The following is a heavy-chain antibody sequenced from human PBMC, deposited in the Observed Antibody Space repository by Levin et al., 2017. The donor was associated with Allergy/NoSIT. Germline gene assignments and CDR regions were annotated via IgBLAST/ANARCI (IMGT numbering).Heavy chain of an antibody. CDR1: GYTFTSYY. CDR2: INPSDGSI. J-gene: IGHJ6*03. D-gene: IGHD2-21*02. Sequence: GESLKISCKASGYTFTSYYMHWVRQAPGQGLEWMGIINPSDGSISYAQKFQGRVTMTRDTSTSTVYLELSSLRSEDTAVYYCARDRPTDCGGDCLYYYYYMDVWGKGTTVTVSS. CDR3: ARDRPTDCGGDCLYYYYYMDV. V-gene: IGHV1-46*03.